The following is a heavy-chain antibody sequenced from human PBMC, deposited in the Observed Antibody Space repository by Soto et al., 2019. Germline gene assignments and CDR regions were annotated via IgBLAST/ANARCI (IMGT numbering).Heavy chain of an antibody. D-gene: IGHD3-3*01. Sequence: QVHLVESGGGVVQPGGSLRLSCAASGFTINRNDMYWVRQAPGKGLEWVAVMSFDGNHQHYADSVKGRFTISRDNSKNTLSLEMNMLRRDDTAVYYCASCERFPRVGVDYYALDVWGQGTTVIVSS. CDR3: ASCERFPRVGVDYYALDV. J-gene: IGHJ6*02. CDR1: GFTINRND. CDR2: MSFDGNHQ. V-gene: IGHV3-30*03.